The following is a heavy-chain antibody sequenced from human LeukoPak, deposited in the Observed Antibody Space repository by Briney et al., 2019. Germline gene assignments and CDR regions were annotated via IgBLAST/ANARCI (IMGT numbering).Heavy chain of an antibody. Sequence: AAVNLCCNASGYTFTSYDNSWDRQAPGQGLGWMGWISAYNGNTNYAQKLQGRGNMTTDTSTSTAYMERRSLRSDVTAVYYCARVGRDGYNLDIWGQGTMVTVSS. CDR1: GYTFTSYD. D-gene: IGHD5-24*01. J-gene: IGHJ3*02. CDR2: ISAYNGNT. V-gene: IGHV1-18*01. CDR3: ARVGRDGYNLDI.